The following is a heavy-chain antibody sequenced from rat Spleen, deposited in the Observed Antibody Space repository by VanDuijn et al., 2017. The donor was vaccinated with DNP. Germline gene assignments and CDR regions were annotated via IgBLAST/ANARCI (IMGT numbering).Heavy chain of an antibody. CDR3: ARQSAAISTGFAY. CDR2: ISYDGSST. J-gene: IGHJ3*01. Sequence: EVQLVESGGGLVQPGRSLKLSCAASGITFSNSGMHWIRQAPTKGLEWVATISYDGSSTYYRDSVKGRFTISRDNAKSTLYLQMDSLRSEDTATYYCARQSAAISTGFAYWGQGTLVTVSS. D-gene: IGHD1-2*01. V-gene: IGHV5-29*01. CDR1: GITFSNSG.